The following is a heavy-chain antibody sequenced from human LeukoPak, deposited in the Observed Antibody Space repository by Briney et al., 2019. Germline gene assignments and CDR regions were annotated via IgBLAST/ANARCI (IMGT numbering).Heavy chain of an antibody. J-gene: IGHJ4*02. Sequence: GGSLRLSCTVSGFTVSSNSMSWVRQAPGKGLEWVSFIYSDNTHYSDSVKGRFTISRDNSKNTLYLQMNSLRAEDTAVYYCARGNLRSISFDYWGQGTLVTVSS. D-gene: IGHD2-21*01. CDR2: IYSDNT. V-gene: IGHV3-53*01. CDR1: GFTVSSNS. CDR3: ARGNLRSISFDY.